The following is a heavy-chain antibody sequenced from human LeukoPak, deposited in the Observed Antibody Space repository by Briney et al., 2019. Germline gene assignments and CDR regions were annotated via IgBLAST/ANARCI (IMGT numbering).Heavy chain of an antibody. V-gene: IGHV4-34*01. D-gene: IGHD3-22*01. CDR1: GGSISSYY. Sequence: DPSETLSLTCTVSGGSISSYYWSWIRQPPGKGLERIGEINHSGSTNYNPSLKSRVTISVDTSKNQFSLKLSSVTAADTAVYYCARGYRIKYYYDSSGYYYFDYWGQGTLVTVSS. CDR2: INHSGST. CDR3: ARGYRIKYYYDSSGYYYFDY. J-gene: IGHJ4*02.